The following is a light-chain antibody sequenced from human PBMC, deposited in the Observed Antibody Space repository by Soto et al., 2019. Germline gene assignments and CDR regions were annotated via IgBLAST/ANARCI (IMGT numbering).Light chain of an antibody. J-gene: IGLJ3*02. CDR1: SSNIGSNT. CDR2: SND. CDR3: ATWDDSLNVV. V-gene: IGLV1-44*01. Sequence: QSVLTQSPSASGTPGQRVSISCSGSSSNIGSNTVSCYQHVPGTAPKLLIYSNDQRPSAVPGRFSGSKSGSSASLAISGLQSEDEAYYYCATWDDSLNVVFGGGTKLTVL.